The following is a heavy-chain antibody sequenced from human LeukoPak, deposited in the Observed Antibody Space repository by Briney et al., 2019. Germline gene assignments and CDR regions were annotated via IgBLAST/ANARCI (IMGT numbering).Heavy chain of an antibody. Sequence: NPGGSLRLSCTASGFTFGDYAMSWIRQAPEKGLEWVGFIRSKAYGETADYAASVKGRFTISRDDSKAIAYLQMNSLKTEDTAVYHCTRDRGAYNLYDYWGQGTLVTVSS. V-gene: IGHV3-49*05. J-gene: IGHJ4*02. CDR1: GFTFGDYA. D-gene: IGHD1-1*01. CDR2: IRSKAYGETA. CDR3: TRDRGAYNLYDY.